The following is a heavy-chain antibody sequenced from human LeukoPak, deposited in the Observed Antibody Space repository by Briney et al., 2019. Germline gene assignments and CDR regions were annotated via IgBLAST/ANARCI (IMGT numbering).Heavy chain of an antibody. V-gene: IGHV4-59*08. CDR1: GGSISSYY. D-gene: IGHD4-17*01. CDR2: IYYSGGT. Sequence: SETLSLTCTVSGGSISSYYWSWIRQPPGKGLEWSGYIYYSGGTNYNPSLKSRVTISVDTSKNQFSLKLSSVTAADTAVYYCARAGRLQYGDYVAFDYWGQGTLVTVSS. CDR3: ARAGRLQYGDYVAFDY. J-gene: IGHJ4*02.